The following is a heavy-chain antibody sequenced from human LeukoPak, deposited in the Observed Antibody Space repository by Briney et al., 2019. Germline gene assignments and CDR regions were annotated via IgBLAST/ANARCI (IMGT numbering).Heavy chain of an antibody. CDR1: GFTFSGSA. Sequence: PGGSLRLSCAASGFTFSGSAMHWVRQASGKGLEWVGRIRSKANSYATAYAASVKGRFTISRDDSKNTAHLQMNSLKTEDTAVYYCTRHNVDRPYWGQGTLVTVSS. CDR2: IRSKANSYAT. V-gene: IGHV3-73*01. J-gene: IGHJ4*02. CDR3: TRHNVDRPY. D-gene: IGHD3-22*01.